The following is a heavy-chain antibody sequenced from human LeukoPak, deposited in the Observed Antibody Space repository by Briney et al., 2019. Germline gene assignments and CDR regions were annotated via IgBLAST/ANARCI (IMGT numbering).Heavy chain of an antibody. CDR3: TTGPLGAEGY. J-gene: IGHJ4*02. CDR2: IKSKTDGGTT. Sequence: GGSLRLSCAASGFAVSSNHMSWVRQAPGKGLEWVGRIKSKTDGGTTDYAAPVKGRFTISRDDSKNTLYLQMNSLKTEDTAVYYCTTGPLGAEGYWGQGTLVTVSS. D-gene: IGHD1-26*01. CDR1: GFAVSSNH. V-gene: IGHV3-15*01.